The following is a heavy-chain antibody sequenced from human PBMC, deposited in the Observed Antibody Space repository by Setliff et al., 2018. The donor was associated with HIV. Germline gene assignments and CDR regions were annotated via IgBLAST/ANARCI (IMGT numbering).Heavy chain of an antibody. CDR1: GDSFTTYY. Sequence: PSETLSLTCSVSGDSFTTYYWNWIRQPAGKGLEWIGRIYYTGSTNYNYSLDGRVSMSVDMSKSQFSLRLASVTAADTAVYFCARARRAGSGPKYFQHWGQGTLVTVSS. D-gene: IGHD2-15*01. CDR3: ARARRAGSGPKYFQH. J-gene: IGHJ1*01. V-gene: IGHV4-4*07. CDR2: IYYTGST.